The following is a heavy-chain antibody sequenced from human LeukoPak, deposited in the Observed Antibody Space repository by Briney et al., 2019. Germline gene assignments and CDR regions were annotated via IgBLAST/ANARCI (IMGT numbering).Heavy chain of an antibody. V-gene: IGHV4-61*02. CDR3: ARDRGWFDP. Sequence: SQTLSLTCAVSGGSISSGSYYWSWIRQPAGKGLEWIGRIYTSGSTNYNPSLKNRVTISVDTSKNQFSLKLSSVTAADTAVYYCARDRGWFDPWGQGTLVTVSS. J-gene: IGHJ5*02. CDR1: GGSISSGSYY. CDR2: IYTSGST.